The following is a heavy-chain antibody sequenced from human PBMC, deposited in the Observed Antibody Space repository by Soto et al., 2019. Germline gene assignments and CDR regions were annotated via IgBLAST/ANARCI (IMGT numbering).Heavy chain of an antibody. J-gene: IGHJ4*02. Sequence: GGSLRLSCTVSGFSFSGSALHWVRQASGKGLEWVGHIRDKANHYATAYSASLKGRFIISGDDSQNTTYLQMSSLKADDTAVYYCTRPTSGTYGDDLDYWGQRTLVT. CDR1: GFSFSGSA. V-gene: IGHV3-73*01. CDR2: IRDKANHYAT. D-gene: IGHD1-26*01. CDR3: TRPTSGTYGDDLDY.